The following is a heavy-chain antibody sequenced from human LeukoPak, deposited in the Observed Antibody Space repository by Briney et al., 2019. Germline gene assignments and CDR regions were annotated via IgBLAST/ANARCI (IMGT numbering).Heavy chain of an antibody. Sequence: SQTLSLTCNVSGASMRSEAHYWSWLRQHPGKGPEWIAYIYYTAGAYYNPSLESRVSISLDASENQFSLKLSSVTAADTAVYYCARGRRELKYAPDYWGQGTLVTVSS. CDR3: ARGRRELKYAPDY. J-gene: IGHJ4*02. CDR2: IYYTAGA. D-gene: IGHD2-2*01. V-gene: IGHV4-31*03. CDR1: GASMRSEAHY.